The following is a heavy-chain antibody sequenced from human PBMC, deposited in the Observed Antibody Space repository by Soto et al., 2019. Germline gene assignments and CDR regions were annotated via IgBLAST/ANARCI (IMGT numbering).Heavy chain of an antibody. D-gene: IGHD2-15*01. J-gene: IGHJ3*02. CDR3: ARDTVVVAATRYRAFDI. Sequence: SETLSLTCTVSGGSISSGGYYWSWIRQHPGKGLEWIGYIYYSGSTYYNPSLKSRVTISVDTSKNQFSLKLSSVTAADTAVYYCARDTVVVAATRYRAFDIWGQGTMATLSS. V-gene: IGHV4-31*03. CDR2: IYYSGST. CDR1: GGSISSGGYY.